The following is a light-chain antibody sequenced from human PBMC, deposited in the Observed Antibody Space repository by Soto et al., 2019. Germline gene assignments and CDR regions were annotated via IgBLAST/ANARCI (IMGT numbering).Light chain of an antibody. Sequence: AIRMTQSPSSFSASTGDRVTITCRASQGISSYLACYQQKPGKAPKLLIYAASTLQSGVPSRFSGSGSGTDFTLTISSLQPDDFATYYCQQYNSYSFGQGTKVDIK. J-gene: IGKJ1*01. CDR2: AAS. CDR1: QGISSY. CDR3: QQYNSYS. V-gene: IGKV1-8*01.